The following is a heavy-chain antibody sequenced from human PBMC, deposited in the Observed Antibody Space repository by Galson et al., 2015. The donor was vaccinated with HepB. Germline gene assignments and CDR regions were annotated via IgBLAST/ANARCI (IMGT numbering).Heavy chain of an antibody. D-gene: IGHD3-22*01. CDR3: ARGPYDSSGYTYYYYYGMDV. J-gene: IGHJ6*02. CDR2: INPNSGGT. CDR1: GYTFTGYY. Sequence: SCKASGYTFTGYYMHWVRQAPGQGLEWMGWINPNSGGTNYAQKFQGWVTMTRDTSISTAYMELSRLRSDDTAVYYCARGPYDSSGYTYYYYYGMDVWGQGTTVTVS. V-gene: IGHV1-2*04.